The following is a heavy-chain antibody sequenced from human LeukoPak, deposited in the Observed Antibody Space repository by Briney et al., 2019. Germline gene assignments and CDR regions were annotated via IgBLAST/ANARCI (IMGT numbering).Heavy chain of an antibody. J-gene: IGHJ4*02. CDR1: GGSIRYSSYY. CDR3: ARLNNEFWY. Sequence: PSEILSLTCTVSGGSIRYSSYYWGWIRQPPGKGLEWIGSVYYSESTYSNPSLKSRVTISVDTSKNQFSLKLSSVTAADTAVYYCARLNNEFWYWGQGTLVTVSS. CDR2: VYYSEST. V-gene: IGHV4-39*01. D-gene: IGHD3-3*01.